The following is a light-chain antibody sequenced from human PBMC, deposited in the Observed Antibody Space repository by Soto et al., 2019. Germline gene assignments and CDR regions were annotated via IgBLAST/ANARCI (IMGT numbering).Light chain of an antibody. J-gene: IGKJ4*01. CDR2: KVS. CDR1: QSLVYSDGNTY. CDR3: LT. Sequence: DVVMTQSPLSLPVSLGQPASISCGASQSLVYSDGNTYLSSFQQRPGPSPRRLIYKVSDRGSGVPDRFSGSESGTDFTLKVSRVEAADVGQWPPLTFRGGTKVEIK. V-gene: IGKV2-30*01.